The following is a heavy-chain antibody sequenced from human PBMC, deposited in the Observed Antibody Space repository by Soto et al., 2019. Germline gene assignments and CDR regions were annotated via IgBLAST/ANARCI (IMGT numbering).Heavy chain of an antibody. V-gene: IGHV1-18*01. CDR1: GYSFDDYG. CDR3: ASSFNYYDSSGYPNS. J-gene: IGHJ4*02. Sequence: ASVKVSCKASGYSFDDYGISWVRQVPGQGLEWMGWISAYSGNTNFAQRFQGRVTLTTDTSTSTAYMELRSLRSDDTAVYYCASSFNYYDSSGYPNSWGQGTLVTVSS. CDR2: ISAYSGNT. D-gene: IGHD3-22*01.